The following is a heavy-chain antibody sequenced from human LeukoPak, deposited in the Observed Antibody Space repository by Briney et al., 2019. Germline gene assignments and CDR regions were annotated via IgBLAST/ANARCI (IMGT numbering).Heavy chain of an antibody. V-gene: IGHV4-4*02. CDR2: MYLSGTT. CDR3: AGLVGRYSSGLYYYYFDY. CDR1: GFTFSIFAM. D-gene: IGHD3-22*01. J-gene: IGHJ4*02. Sequence: GSLRLSCAASGFTFSIFAMSWVRQPPGKGLEWIEEMYLSGTTHSNPSVKSRVTISIDKSKNQFFLNLSSVTAADTAVYYCAGLVGRYSSGLYYYYFDYWGQGTLVTVSS.